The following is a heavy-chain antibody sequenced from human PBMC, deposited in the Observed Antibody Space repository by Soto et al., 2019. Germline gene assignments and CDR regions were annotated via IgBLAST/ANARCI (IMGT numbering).Heavy chain of an antibody. J-gene: IGHJ5*02. D-gene: IGHD6-19*01. Sequence: PGESLKISCKGSGYTFISYWISWVRQMPGRVLEWMGRIDPSGSYTSYSPSFQGHVTISADKSISTAYLQWSSLKASDTAMYYCARVSSYISGWSQNWFDPWGQGXLVTVSS. V-gene: IGHV5-10-1*01. CDR3: ARVSSYISGWSQNWFDP. CDR1: GYTFISYW. CDR2: IDPSGSYT.